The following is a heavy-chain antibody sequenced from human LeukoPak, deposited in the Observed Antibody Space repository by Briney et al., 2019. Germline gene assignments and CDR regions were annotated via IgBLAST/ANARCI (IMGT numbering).Heavy chain of an antibody. CDR3: TAYSGSYGHGFDY. J-gene: IGHJ4*02. V-gene: IGHV3-73*01. D-gene: IGHD1-26*01. Sequence: GGSLRLSCAASGFTFSGSAMHWVRQAAGKGREWVGRIRSKANSYATAYTASVKGRFTISRDDSKNTAYLQMNSLKTEDTAVYYCTAYSGSYGHGFDYRGQGTLVIVSS. CDR2: IRSKANSYAT. CDR1: GFTFSGSA.